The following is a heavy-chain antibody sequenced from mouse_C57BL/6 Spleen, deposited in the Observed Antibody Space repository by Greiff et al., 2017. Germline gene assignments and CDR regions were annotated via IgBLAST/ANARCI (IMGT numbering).Heavy chain of an antibody. CDR3: ARSTAQASYYAMDY. D-gene: IGHD3-2*02. J-gene: IGHJ4*01. CDR2: INPYNGGT. Sequence: QLQQSGPVLVKPGASVKMSCKASGYTFTDYYMNWVKQSHGKSLEWIGVINPYNGGTSYNQKFKGKATLTVDKSSSTAYMELNSLTSEDSAVYYCARSTAQASYYAMDYWGQGTSVTVSS. V-gene: IGHV1-19*01. CDR1: GYTFTDYY.